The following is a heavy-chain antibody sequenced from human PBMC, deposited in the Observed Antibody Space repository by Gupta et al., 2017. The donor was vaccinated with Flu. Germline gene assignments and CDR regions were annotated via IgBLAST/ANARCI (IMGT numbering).Heavy chain of an antibody. V-gene: IGHV3-30*18. D-gene: IGHD4-17*01. CDR1: GFTFYTYG. Sequence: QVRLVESGGGVVQPGTSVRLSCVASGFTFYTYGIHWVRQAPGKGLEWVALISFDGNTENYEDSVKGRFTISRDNAKNTLYLQMNSLTAEDTAGYYCAKTPRDYGDYDYYFDSWGQGTLVAGSS. J-gene: IGHJ4*02. CDR3: AKTPRDYGDYDYYFDS. CDR2: ISFDGNTE.